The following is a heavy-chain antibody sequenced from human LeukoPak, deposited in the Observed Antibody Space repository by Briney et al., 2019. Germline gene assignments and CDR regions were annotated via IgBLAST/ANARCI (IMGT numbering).Heavy chain of an antibody. J-gene: IGHJ4*02. D-gene: IGHD3-22*01. CDR1: GYTFTSYG. CDR2: MNPNSGNT. V-gene: IGHV1-8*02. Sequence: ASVKVSCKASGYTFTSYGISWVRQATGQGLEWMGWMNPNSGNTGYAQKFQGRVTMTRNTSISTAYMELSSLRSEDTAVYYCARVFPNYYDSSGYYSNWGQGTLVTVSS. CDR3: ARVFPNYYDSSGYYSN.